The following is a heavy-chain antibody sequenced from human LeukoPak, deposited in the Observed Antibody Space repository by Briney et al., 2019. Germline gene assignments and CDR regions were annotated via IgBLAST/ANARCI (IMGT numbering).Heavy chain of an antibody. Sequence: KSSETLSLTCTVSGGSISSYYWSWIRQPAGKGLEWIGRIYTSGSTNYNPSLKSRVTISLDTSNNQFSLKLSSVTAADTAVYYCARGLRLSAAGTNFDSWGQGTLVTVSS. CDR1: GGSISSYY. CDR2: IYTSGST. CDR3: ARGLRLSAAGTNFDS. D-gene: IGHD6-13*01. J-gene: IGHJ4*02. V-gene: IGHV4-4*07.